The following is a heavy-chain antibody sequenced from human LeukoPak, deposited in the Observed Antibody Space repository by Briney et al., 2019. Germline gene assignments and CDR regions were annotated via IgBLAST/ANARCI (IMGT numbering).Heavy chain of an antibody. J-gene: IGHJ4*02. CDR1: GFTVSSNY. Sequence: GGPLRLSCAASGFTVSSNYMNWVRQAPGKGLEWVSLIYSGSNTNYADSVKGRFTISRDNSKNTLYLQMNSLRVEDTAVYYCAKGPRPGSSGYPNLDHWGQGTLVTVSS. CDR2: IYSGSNT. D-gene: IGHD3-22*01. V-gene: IGHV3-53*01. CDR3: AKGPRPGSSGYPNLDH.